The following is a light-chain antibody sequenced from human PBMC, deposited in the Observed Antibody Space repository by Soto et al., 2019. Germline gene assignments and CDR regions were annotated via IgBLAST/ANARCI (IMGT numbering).Light chain of an antibody. Sequence: QSVLTQPPSVSGAPGQRVTISCTGSSSNIGAGYHVHWYQQLPGTAPKLLIYGNSNRPSGVPDRFSGSKSGPSASLAITGLQAEDEADYYCQSYDSSLSGSVFGGGTKVTVL. CDR3: QSYDSSLSGSV. CDR1: SSNIGAGYH. V-gene: IGLV1-40*01. J-gene: IGLJ3*02. CDR2: GNS.